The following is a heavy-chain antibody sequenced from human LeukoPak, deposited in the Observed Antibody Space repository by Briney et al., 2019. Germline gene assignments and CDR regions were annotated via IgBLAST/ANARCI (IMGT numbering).Heavy chain of an antibody. V-gene: IGHV5-51*01. J-gene: IGHJ4*02. CDR3: ARRYCSGGSCYYFDY. CDR1: GYSFTSYW. D-gene: IGHD2-15*01. Sequence: GESLKISCNGSGYSFTSYWIGWVRQMPGKGLEWMGIIYPGDSNTKYSPSFQGQVTISADRSISTAYLQWSGLKASDTAMYYCARRYCSGGSCYYFDYWGQGTLVTVSS. CDR2: IYPGDSNT.